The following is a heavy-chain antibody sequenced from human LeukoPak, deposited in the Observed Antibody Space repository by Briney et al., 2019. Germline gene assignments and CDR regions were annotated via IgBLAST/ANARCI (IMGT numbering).Heavy chain of an antibody. Sequence: GGSLRLSCAASGFTFSNYAMSWVRQAPGKGLEWVSSISGSGGNTYYADSVKGRFTISRDNSKNTLYLQMNSLRAEDTAVYYCARDSMGYSSSWLRLYYDYWGQGTLVTVSS. CDR2: ISGSGGNT. V-gene: IGHV3-23*01. D-gene: IGHD6-13*01. CDR1: GFTFSNYA. CDR3: ARDSMGYSSSWLRLYYDY. J-gene: IGHJ4*02.